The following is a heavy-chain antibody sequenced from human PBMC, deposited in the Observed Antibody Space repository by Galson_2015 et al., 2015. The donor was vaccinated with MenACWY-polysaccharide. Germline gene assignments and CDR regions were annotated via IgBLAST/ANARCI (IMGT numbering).Heavy chain of an antibody. CDR2: ISSSSSTI. V-gene: IGHV3-48*01. D-gene: IGHD3-10*01. CDR1: GFTFSSYS. CDR3: ARDPWFGELSQTYFDY. J-gene: IGHJ4*02. Sequence: SLRLSCAASGFTFSSYSMNWVRQAPGKGLEWVSYISSSSSTIYYADSVKGRFTISRDNAKNSLYLQMNSLRAEDTAVYYCARDPWFGELSQTYFDYWGQGTLVTVSS.